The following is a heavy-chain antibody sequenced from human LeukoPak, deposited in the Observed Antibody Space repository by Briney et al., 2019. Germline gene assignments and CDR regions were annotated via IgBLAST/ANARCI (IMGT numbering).Heavy chain of an antibody. V-gene: IGHV3-21*01. D-gene: IGHD3-22*01. CDR2: ISSSSSYI. J-gene: IGHJ4*02. Sequence: GGSLRLSCAASGFTFSSYSMNWVRQAPGKGLEWVSSISSSSSYIYYADSVKGRFTISRDNAKNSLYLQMNSLRAEDTAVYYCARDLRSRITMTVVVNSFDYWGQGTLVTVSS. CDR3: ARDLRSRITMTVVVNSFDY. CDR1: GFTFSSYS.